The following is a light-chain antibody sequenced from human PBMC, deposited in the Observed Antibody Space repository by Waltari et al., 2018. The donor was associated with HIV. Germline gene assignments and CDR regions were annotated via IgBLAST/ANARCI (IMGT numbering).Light chain of an antibody. Sequence: QSVLTQPPSASGTPGQRVTISCSGGSSNIGRDTVNWYQHLPGTAPKLLIYNNDRRPSGVPGRLSGSKSGTSATLAISGLQSEDEAEDYCASWDGSLNGWVFGGGTKLTVL. V-gene: IGLV1-44*01. CDR2: NND. CDR1: SSNIGRDT. J-gene: IGLJ3*02. CDR3: ASWDGSLNGWV.